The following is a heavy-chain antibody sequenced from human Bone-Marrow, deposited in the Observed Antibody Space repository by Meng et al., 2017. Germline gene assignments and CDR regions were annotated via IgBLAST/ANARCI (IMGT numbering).Heavy chain of an antibody. CDR1: GIIFSRCD. CDR3: ATGAEGLLWFGESGFDY. D-gene: IGHD3-10*01. CDR2: IWYDGSNK. Sequence: GESLKISCAASGIIFSRCDMEWARQAPGKGLEWVAVIWYDGSNKYYADSVKGRFTISRDNSKNTLYLQMNSLRAEDTAVYYCATGAEGLLWFGESGFDYWGQGTLVTVSS. V-gene: IGHV3-33*07. J-gene: IGHJ4*02.